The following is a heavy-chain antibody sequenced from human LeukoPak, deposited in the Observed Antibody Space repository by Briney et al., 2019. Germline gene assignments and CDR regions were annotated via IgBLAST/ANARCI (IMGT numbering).Heavy chain of an antibody. CDR2: ISSGSSYI. J-gene: IGHJ4*02. CDR3: ARDPGGSANIDY. V-gene: IGHV3-21*01. CDR1: GFTFSNYR. Sequence: GGSLRLSCAASGFTFSNYRMNWVRQAPGKGLEWVSSISSGSSYINYADSVKGRFTISGDNAKNSLFLQMSSLRAEDTAVYYCARDPGGSANIDYWGQGTLVTVSS. D-gene: IGHD1-26*01.